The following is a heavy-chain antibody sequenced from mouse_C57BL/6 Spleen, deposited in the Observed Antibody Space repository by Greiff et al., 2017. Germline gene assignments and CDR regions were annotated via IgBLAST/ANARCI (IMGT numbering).Heavy chain of an antibody. CDR2: IDPETGGT. CDR3: TRRGTDPIKPNN. D-gene: IGHD3-3*01. Sequence: QVHVKQSGAELVRPGASVTLSCKASGYTFTDYEMHWVKQTPVHGLAWIGAIDPETGGTAYNQKFKGKAILTADKSSSTAYRELRSLTSEESAVYNCTRRGTDPIKPNNGGQGNTLTVSS. V-gene: IGHV1-15*01. J-gene: IGHJ2*01. CDR1: GYTFTDYE.